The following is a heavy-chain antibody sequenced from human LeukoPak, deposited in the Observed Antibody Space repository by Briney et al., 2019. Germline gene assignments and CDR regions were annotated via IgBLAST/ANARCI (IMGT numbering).Heavy chain of an antibody. CDR1: GYTFTNYG. J-gene: IGHJ4*02. CDR3: AIDRWSSSASAAPDDY. V-gene: IGHV1-18*01. CDR2: ISAYNGNT. Sequence: ASVKVSCKASGYTFTNYGISWVRQAPGQGLEWMGWISAYNGNTVYAQKLQGRVTMTTDTSTSTAYMELRSLRSDDTAVYYCAIDRWSSSASAAPDDYWGQGTLVTVSS. D-gene: IGHD2-15*01.